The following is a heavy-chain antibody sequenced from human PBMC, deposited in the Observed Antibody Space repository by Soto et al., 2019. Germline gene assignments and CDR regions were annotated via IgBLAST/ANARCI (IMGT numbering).Heavy chain of an antibody. J-gene: IGHJ5*02. Sequence: EXLKISCRPSGYXFTSYLFAWVRHMPGKGLEWIGIIFTSDSEKRYSPYFQGQVNISADRSTSTVFLQWASLKASDTAVYFCARKDKSGYFNWFDPWGQGTLVTVSS. CDR3: ARKDKSGYFNWFDP. CDR1: GYXFTSYL. CDR2: IFTSDSEK. V-gene: IGHV5-51*01. D-gene: IGHD3-22*01.